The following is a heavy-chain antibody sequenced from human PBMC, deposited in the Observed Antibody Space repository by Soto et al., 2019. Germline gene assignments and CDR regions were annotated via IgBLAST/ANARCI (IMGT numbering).Heavy chain of an antibody. Sequence: EVQLVESGGGLVKPGGSLRLSCVASGFTFSTYSMTWVRQAPGKGLEWVSSISSSGSYMYYADSVKGRFVISRDNAKNSLYLQMDSLRAEDTAVYYCARALTTVVTPDYWGQGTLVTVSS. CDR1: GFTFSTYS. D-gene: IGHD4-17*01. CDR3: ARALTTVVTPDY. V-gene: IGHV3-21*01. J-gene: IGHJ4*02. CDR2: ISSSGSYM.